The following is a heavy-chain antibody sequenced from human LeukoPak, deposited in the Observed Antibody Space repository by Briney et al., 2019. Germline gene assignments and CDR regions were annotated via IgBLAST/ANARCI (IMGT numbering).Heavy chain of an antibody. D-gene: IGHD6-6*01. V-gene: IGHV1-69*05. CDR3: ARGEHSNDY. Sequence: ASVKVSCKASGGTFSSYAISWVRQAPGQGLEWMGGIIPIFGTANYAQKFQGRVTMTRNTSISTAYMELSSLRSDDTAVYYCARGEHSNDYWGQGTLVTVSS. CDR2: IIPIFGTA. J-gene: IGHJ4*02. CDR1: GGTFSSYA.